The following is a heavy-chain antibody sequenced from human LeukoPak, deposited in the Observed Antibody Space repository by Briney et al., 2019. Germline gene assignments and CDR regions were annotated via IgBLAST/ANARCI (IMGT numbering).Heavy chain of an antibody. D-gene: IGHD2-2*01. V-gene: IGHV3-53*01. CDR3: AREGVMPVAPVKIGTADRPLYEYYALDV. CDR1: GFTFSNNA. J-gene: IGHJ6*02. CDR2: IYGDDET. Sequence: GGSLRLSCAASGFTFSNNAMTWVRQAPGKGLEWVSVIYGDDETNYADSVKGRFTISRDNSKNTLYLQLNSLRAEDTAVYYCAREGVMPVAPVKIGTADRPLYEYYALDVWGQGTTVTVSS.